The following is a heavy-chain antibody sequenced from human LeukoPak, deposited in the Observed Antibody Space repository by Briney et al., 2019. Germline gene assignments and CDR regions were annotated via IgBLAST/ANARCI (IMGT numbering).Heavy chain of an antibody. D-gene: IGHD5-18*01. J-gene: IGHJ6*02. CDR1: GGTFSSYA. Sequence: GSSMKVSCKASGGTFSSYAISWVRQAPGQGLEWMGRIIPILGIANYAQKFQGRVTITADKSTSTAYMELSSLRSDDTAVYYCARDDGYSYGYAYYYGMDVWGQGTTVTVSS. CDR2: IIPILGIA. V-gene: IGHV1-69*04. CDR3: ARDDGYSYGYAYYYGMDV.